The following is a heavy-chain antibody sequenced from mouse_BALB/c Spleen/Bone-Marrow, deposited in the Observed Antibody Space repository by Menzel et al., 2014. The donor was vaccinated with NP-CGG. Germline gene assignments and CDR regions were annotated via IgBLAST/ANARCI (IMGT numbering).Heavy chain of an antibody. V-gene: IGHV14-3*02. CDR2: IDPANGNT. J-gene: IGHJ4*01. CDR3: ARRGYYGNHYYAMDY. D-gene: IGHD2-1*01. Sequence: VQLQQSGAELVKPGASVKLSCTASGFNIKDTYMHWVKQRPEQGLEWIGRIDPANGNTKYDPKFQGKATITADTSSNTAYLQLSSLTSEDTAVYYCARRGYYGNHYYAMDYWGQGTSVTVSS. CDR1: GFNIKDTY.